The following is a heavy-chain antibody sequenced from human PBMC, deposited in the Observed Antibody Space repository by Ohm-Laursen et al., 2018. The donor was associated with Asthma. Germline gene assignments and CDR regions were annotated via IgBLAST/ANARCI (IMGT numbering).Heavy chain of an antibody. CDR1: GGSISSGGYY. D-gene: IGHD6-13*01. J-gene: IGHJ4*02. Sequence: TLSLTCSVSGGSISSGGYYWSWIRQHPGKGLEWIGYIYYSGSTYYNPSLKSRVTISVDTSKNQFSLKLSSVTAADTAVYYCARDSIAAAGTGIDYWGQGTLVTVSS. V-gene: IGHV4-31*03. CDR2: IYYSGST. CDR3: ARDSIAAAGTGIDY.